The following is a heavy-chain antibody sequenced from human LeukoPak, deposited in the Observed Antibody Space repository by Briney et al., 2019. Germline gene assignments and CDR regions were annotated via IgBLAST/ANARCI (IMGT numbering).Heavy chain of an antibody. CDR2: INPNSGGT. V-gene: IGHV1-2*02. CDR1: GYTFIDYF. D-gene: IGHD1-26*01. Sequence: ASVKLSCKASGYTFIDYFMHWVRQAPGQGLEWMGWINPNSGGTNYAQKFQGRVTMTRDTSISTAYMELSRLRSDDTAVYYCARAPGIVGAYFDYWGQGTLVTVSS. J-gene: IGHJ4*01. CDR3: ARAPGIVGAYFDY.